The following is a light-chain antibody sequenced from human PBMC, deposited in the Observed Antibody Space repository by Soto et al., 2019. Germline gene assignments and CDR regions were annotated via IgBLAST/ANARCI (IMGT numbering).Light chain of an antibody. J-gene: IGKJ1*01. V-gene: IGKV3-20*01. Sequence: DIVLTQSPCTPCVSPCEPATLSCSASQTVNSDYLAWFQQRPGQAPRLLIFATSRRATDIPDRFSGSGSGTDFTLAIRRLEPEDFAVYYCHQFGYSPRTFGQGTKVDIK. CDR2: ATS. CDR1: QTVNSDY. CDR3: HQFGYSPRT.